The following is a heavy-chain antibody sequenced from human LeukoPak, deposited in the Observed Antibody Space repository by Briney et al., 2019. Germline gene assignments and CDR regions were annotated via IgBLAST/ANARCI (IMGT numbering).Heavy chain of an antibody. V-gene: IGHV4-38-2*02. CDR2: IYHSGST. CDR1: GGSISSYY. CDR3: ASRVAPTILDAFDI. Sequence: KPSETLSLTCTVSGGSISSYYWGWIRQPPGKGLEWIGSIYHSGSTYYNPSLKSRVTISVDTSKNQFSLKLSSVTAADTAVYYCASRVAPTILDAFDIWGQGTMVTVSS. D-gene: IGHD2-15*01. J-gene: IGHJ3*02.